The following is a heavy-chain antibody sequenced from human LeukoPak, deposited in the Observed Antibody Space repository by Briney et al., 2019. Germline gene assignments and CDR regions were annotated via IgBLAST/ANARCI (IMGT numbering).Heavy chain of an antibody. V-gene: IGHV3-30*02. CDR1: GTTFRSSS. CDR3: AQPDF. CDR2: IRFDGSTK. Sequence: GGSRGLSCVASGTTFRSSSMHWVRQAPGKGLEWLAFIRFDGSTKYYADSVKGRFTVSRDNSKSTLYLQMNSLRAEDTAVYYCAQPDFWGQGTLVTVSS. J-gene: IGHJ4*02.